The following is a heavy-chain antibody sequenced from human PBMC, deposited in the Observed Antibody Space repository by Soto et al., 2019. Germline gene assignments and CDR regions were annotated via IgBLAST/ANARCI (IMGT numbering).Heavy chain of an antibody. D-gene: IGHD3-9*01. CDR2: INHSGST. CDR3: ARPLYDILTGSHDAFDI. J-gene: IGHJ3*02. Sequence: PSETLSLTCAVYGGSFSGYYWSWIRQPPGKGLEWIGEINHSGSTNYNPPLKSRVTISVDTSKNQFSLKLSSVTAADTAVYYCARPLYDILTGSHDAFDIWGQGTMVTVSS. V-gene: IGHV4-34*01. CDR1: GGSFSGYY.